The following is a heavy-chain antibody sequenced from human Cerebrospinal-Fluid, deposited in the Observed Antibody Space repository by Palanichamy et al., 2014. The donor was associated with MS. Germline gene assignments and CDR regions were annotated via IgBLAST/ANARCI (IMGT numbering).Heavy chain of an antibody. CDR3: ARTYFYGSENRQEYDWFDP. J-gene: IGHJ5*02. D-gene: IGHD2/OR15-2a*01. CDR2: ISTYNGKK. Sequence: QVQLVQSGGEVKKPGASVKVPCKTSGYSFSGYGISWVRQAPGQGLEWMGWISTYNGKKNSAQTLRGRLTMTTDTSTSTAYMELRSLRSDDTAVYYCARTYFYGSENRQEYDWFDPWGQGTLVTVSS. CDR1: GYSFSGYG. V-gene: IGHV1-18*01.